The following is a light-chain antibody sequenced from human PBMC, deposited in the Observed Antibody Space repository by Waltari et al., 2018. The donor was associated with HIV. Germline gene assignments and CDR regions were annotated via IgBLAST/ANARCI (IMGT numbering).Light chain of an antibody. V-gene: IGLV1-44*01. Sequence: QSVLTQPPSASGTPGQRVTISCSGSSSNIGSNAVNWYQQLPRTAPKLLIYTNNQRPPGVPDRFSGSKSGTSASLAISGLQSEDEADYYCAAWDDSLDGVVFGGGTKLTVL. CDR1: SSNIGSNA. CDR3: AAWDDSLDGVV. CDR2: TNN. J-gene: IGLJ2*01.